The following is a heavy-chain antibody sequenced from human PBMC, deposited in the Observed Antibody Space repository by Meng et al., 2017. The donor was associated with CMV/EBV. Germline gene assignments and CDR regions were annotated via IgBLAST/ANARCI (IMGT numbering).Heavy chain of an antibody. Sequence: GESLKISCAASGFTFSDYYMSWIRQAPGKGLEWVSYISSSGSTIYYADSVKSRFTISRDNAKNSLYLQMNSLRAEDTAVYYCARRDDYSNYVLFYWGQGTLVTVSS. D-gene: IGHD4-11*01. V-gene: IGHV3-11*01. J-gene: IGHJ4*02. CDR2: ISSSGSTI. CDR3: ARRDDYSNYVLFY. CDR1: GFTFSDYY.